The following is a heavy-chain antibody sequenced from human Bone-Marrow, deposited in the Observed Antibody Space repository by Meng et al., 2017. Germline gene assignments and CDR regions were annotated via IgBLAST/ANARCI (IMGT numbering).Heavy chain of an antibody. Sequence: EVQRVELGGGLVKPGGSLRLSCVASGLSFTDAWMSWVRQAPGKGLEWVGRIKRNSDGGTIDYAAPVKGRFTISRDDSKNTLYLQMDSLITEDTAVYFCATGAAAADHWGQGTLVTVSS. CDR3: ATGAAAADH. J-gene: IGHJ4*02. CDR2: IKRNSDGGTI. V-gene: IGHV3-15*01. CDR1: GLSFTDAW. D-gene: IGHD6-13*01.